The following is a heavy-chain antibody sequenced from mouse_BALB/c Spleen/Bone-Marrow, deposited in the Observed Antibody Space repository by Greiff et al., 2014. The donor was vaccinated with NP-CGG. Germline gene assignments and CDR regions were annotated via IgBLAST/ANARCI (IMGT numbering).Heavy chain of an antibody. CDR1: GFNIKDTY. D-gene: IGHD2-2*01. CDR3: ASYVYGYYFDY. Sequence: EVQLQQSGAELVKPGASVKLSCTASGFNIKDTYIHWVKQRPEQGLEWIGRIDPANDNTKYDPKFQGKATITADTSSSTAYLQLSGLTSEDTAVYYCASYVYGYYFDYWGQGTTLTVSS. CDR2: IDPANDNT. J-gene: IGHJ2*01. V-gene: IGHV14-3*02.